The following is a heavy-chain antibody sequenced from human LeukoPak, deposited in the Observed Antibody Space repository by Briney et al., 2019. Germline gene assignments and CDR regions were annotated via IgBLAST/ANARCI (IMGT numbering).Heavy chain of an antibody. Sequence: SETLSLTCTVSGGSISSYYWSWIRQPAGKGLEWIGRIYTSGSTNYNPSLKSRVTMSVDTSKNQFSLKLSSVTAADTAVYYCARDGYSRSYYPEWFDPWGQGTLVTVSS. CDR1: GGSISSYY. J-gene: IGHJ5*02. CDR2: IYTSGST. CDR3: ARDGYSRSYYPEWFDP. D-gene: IGHD1-26*01. V-gene: IGHV4-4*07.